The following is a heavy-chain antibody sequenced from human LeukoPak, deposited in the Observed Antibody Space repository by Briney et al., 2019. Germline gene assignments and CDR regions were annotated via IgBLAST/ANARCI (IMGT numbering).Heavy chain of an antibody. J-gene: IGHJ6*03. CDR2: IWYDGSNK. CDR3: ARGDSSSWYPVGYYYYYMDV. V-gene: IGHV3-33*01. Sequence: GGSLRLSCAASGFTFSSYGMHWVRQAPGKGLEWVAVIWYDGSNKYYADSVKGRFTISRDNSKSTLYLQMNSLRAEDTAVYYCARGDSSSWYPVGYYYYYMDVWGKGTTVTVSS. D-gene: IGHD6-13*01. CDR1: GFTFSSYG.